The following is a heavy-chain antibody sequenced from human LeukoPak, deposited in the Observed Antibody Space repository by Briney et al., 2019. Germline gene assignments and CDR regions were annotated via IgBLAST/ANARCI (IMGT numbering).Heavy chain of an antibody. J-gene: IGHJ6*03. CDR1: GFTFSSYG. CDR3: AKDTDAYGGDMDV. V-gene: IGHV3-33*06. CDR2: IWYDGSNK. Sequence: PGRSLRLSCAASGFTFSSYGMHWVRQAPGKGLEWVAVIWYDGSNKYYADSVKGRFTISRDNSKNTLYLQTNSLRAEDTAVYYCAKDTDAYGGDMDVWGKGTTVTVSS. D-gene: IGHD3-16*01.